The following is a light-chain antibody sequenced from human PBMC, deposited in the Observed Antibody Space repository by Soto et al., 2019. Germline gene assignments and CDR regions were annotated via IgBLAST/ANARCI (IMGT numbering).Light chain of an antibody. CDR3: SSFTTSYFYV. J-gene: IGLJ1*01. CDR2: GVT. V-gene: IGLV2-14*01. Sequence: QSALTQPASVSGSPGQSITISCTGTGSDIGAYNYVSWYQQHPGKAPKLIIYGVTHRPSGVSTRFSASKSAYTASLTISGLQADDEADYYCSSFTTSYFYVFGPGTKLTVL. CDR1: GSDIGAYNY.